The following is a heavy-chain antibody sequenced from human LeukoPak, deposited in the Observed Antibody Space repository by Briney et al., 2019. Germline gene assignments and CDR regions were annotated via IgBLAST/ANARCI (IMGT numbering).Heavy chain of an antibody. Sequence: GGSLRLSCEGSGFIFGGYHMNWVRQAPGKGLEWVSSISSSSSYIYYADSVKGRFTISRDNAKNSLYLQMNSLRAEDTAVYYCARDRGSSWYDYYYGMDVWGQGTTVTVSS. CDR1: GFIFGGYH. V-gene: IGHV3-21*01. J-gene: IGHJ6*02. D-gene: IGHD6-13*01. CDR3: ARDRGSSWYDYYYGMDV. CDR2: ISSSSSYI.